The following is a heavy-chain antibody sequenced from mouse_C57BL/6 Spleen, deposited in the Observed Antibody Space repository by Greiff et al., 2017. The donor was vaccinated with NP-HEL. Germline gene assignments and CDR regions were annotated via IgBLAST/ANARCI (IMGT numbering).Heavy chain of an antibody. CDR3: TRYSNYYAMDY. CDR2: IDPETGGT. V-gene: IGHV1-15*01. Sequence: VQVVESGAELVRPGASVTLSCKASGYTFTDYEMHWVKQTPVHGLEWIGAIDPETGGTAYNQKFKGKAILTADKSSSTAYMELRSLTSEDSAVYYCTRYSNYYAMDYWGQGTSVTVSS. CDR1: GYTFTDYE. J-gene: IGHJ4*01. D-gene: IGHD2-5*01.